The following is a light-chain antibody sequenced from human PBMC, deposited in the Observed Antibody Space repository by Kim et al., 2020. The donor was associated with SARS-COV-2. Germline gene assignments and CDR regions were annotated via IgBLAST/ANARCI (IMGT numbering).Light chain of an antibody. CDR1: QSLRIY. J-gene: IGKJ4*02. Sequence: LSPATGESLSLGARQSLRIYCAWAQQKPRQAPGPLLYNASDRTTGIPVRVRCSGSGTEITLTIGSLEPEDVAVDYCQQRGNWPRTFGGGTKVDIK. V-gene: IGKV3-11*01. CDR2: NAS. CDR3: QQRGNWPRT.